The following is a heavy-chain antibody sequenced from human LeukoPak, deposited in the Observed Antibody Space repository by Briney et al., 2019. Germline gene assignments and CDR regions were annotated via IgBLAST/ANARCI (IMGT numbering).Heavy chain of an antibody. D-gene: IGHD1-7*01. CDR2: VSGSGGST. Sequence: PGASLRLSCAASGFTFSSYAMSWVRQAPGKGLEWVSGVSGSGGSTYYADSVKGRFTISRDNSKNTLYLQMNSLRAEDTAVYYCAKRVTGTTNYFDYWGQGTLVTVSS. CDR1: GFTFSSYA. V-gene: IGHV3-23*01. CDR3: AKRVTGTTNYFDY. J-gene: IGHJ4*02.